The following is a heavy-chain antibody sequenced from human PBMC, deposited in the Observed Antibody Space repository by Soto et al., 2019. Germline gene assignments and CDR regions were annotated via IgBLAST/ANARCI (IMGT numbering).Heavy chain of an antibody. CDR2: INPNSGGT. D-gene: IGHD3-22*01. CDR1: GYTFTGYY. CDR3: ARDSYFTYYYDSSGYYPNPNFDY. V-gene: IGHV1-2*04. J-gene: IGHJ4*02. Sequence: ASVKVSCKASGYTFTGYYMHWVRQAPGQGLEWMGWINPNSGGTNYAQKFQGWVTMTTDTSTSTAYMELRSLRSDDTAVYYCARDSYFTYYYDSSGYYPNPNFDYWGQGTLVTVSS.